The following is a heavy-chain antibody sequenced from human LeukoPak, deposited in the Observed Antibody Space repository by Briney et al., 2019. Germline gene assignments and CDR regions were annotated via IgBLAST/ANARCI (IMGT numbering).Heavy chain of an antibody. CDR2: INHSGST. J-gene: IGHJ1*01. CDR1: GGSFSGYC. V-gene: IGHV4-34*01. D-gene: IGHD3-22*01. CDR3: ARGNDSYGSSGYYSAFDFWD. Sequence: SETLSLTCAVYGGSFSGYCWSWIRQPPGKGLEWIGEINHSGSTNYNPSLKSRGNISVDASKNKFSMNLSSVNAADTAVDYSARGNDSYGSSGYYSAFDFWDWGQ.